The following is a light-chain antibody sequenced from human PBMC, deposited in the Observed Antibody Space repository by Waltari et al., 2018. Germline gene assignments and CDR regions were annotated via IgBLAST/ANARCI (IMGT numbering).Light chain of an antibody. V-gene: IGLV2-11*01. CDR1: SSDVGGYTY. CDR3: CSYAGSYTLGV. CDR2: DVS. J-gene: IGLJ1*01. Sequence: QSALTQPRSVSGSPGQSVTLSCTGTSSDVGGYTYVSWYQQHPGKAPKLMIYDVSKRPSGVPDRFSGSKSGNTASLTISGLQAEDEADYYCCSYAGSYTLGVFGTGTKVTVL.